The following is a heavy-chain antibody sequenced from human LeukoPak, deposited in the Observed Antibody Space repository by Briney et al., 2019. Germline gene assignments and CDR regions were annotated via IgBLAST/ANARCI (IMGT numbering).Heavy chain of an antibody. D-gene: IGHD2-15*01. CDR3: ARDVVPYSRSDAFDI. CDR2: FDPEDGET. Sequence: ASVKVSCKVSGYTLTELSMHWVRQAPGKGLEWMGGFDPEDGETIYAQKFQGRVTMTRDMSTSTVYMELSSLRSEDTAVYYCARDVVPYSRSDAFDIWGQGTMVTVSS. CDR1: GYTLTELS. V-gene: IGHV1-24*01. J-gene: IGHJ3*02.